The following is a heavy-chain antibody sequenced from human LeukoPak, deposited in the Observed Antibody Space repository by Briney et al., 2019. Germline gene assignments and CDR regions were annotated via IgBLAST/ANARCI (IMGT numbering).Heavy chain of an antibody. CDR2: IRDDGSDK. Sequence: GGSLRLSCAASGFTFSIYWMTWVRQAPGKGLEWMANIRDDGSDKYYVDSVKGRFTISRDDAQNTLLLQMDSLRVEDTAVYYCVRHTRRSPGDYWGQGTLVTVST. CDR3: VRHTRRSPGDY. V-gene: IGHV3-7*01. CDR1: GFTFSIYW. J-gene: IGHJ4*02. D-gene: IGHD1-26*01.